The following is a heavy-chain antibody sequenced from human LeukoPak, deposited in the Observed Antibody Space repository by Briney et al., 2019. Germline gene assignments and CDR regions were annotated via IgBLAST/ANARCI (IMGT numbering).Heavy chain of an antibody. CDR2: IFYSGST. V-gene: IGHV4-59*02. CDR3: ARDSAATMTNGLDV. D-gene: IGHD4-17*01. J-gene: IGHJ6*02. Sequence: SETLSLTCTVSGDSVVSYYWSWIRQPPGKGLEWIGYIFYSGSTYYNPSLKSRLSISVDTSKNQFSLKLSSVTAADTAVYYCARDSAATMTNGLDVWGQGTTVTVSS. CDR1: GDSVVSYY.